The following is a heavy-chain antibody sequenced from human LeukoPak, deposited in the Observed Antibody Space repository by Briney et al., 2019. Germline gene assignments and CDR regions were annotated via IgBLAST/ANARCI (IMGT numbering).Heavy chain of an antibody. D-gene: IGHD2/OR15-2a*01. CDR3: ARHPFSTPFDY. V-gene: IGHV4-59*08. CDR2: VSYSGDT. J-gene: IGHJ4*02. CDR1: GDSVSGVY. Sequence: SETLCLTCTVSGDSVSGVYWSWIRQPPGKGLERVVDVSYSGDTINTPALKSRDTMSLDTSPNLISLRLSAVAAAHTAVYYCARHPFSTPFDYWGRGTLLTVSS.